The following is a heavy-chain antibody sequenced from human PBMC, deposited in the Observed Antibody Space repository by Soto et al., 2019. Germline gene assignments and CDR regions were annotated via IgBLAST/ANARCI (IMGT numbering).Heavy chain of an antibody. Sequence: SETLSLTCAVYGGSFSGYYWSWIRQSPGKGLEWIGEINHSGSTNYNPSLKSRVTISVDTSKNQFSLKLSSVTAADTAVYYCARGMSIFGESYYMDVWGKGTTVTVSS. J-gene: IGHJ6*03. V-gene: IGHV4-34*01. CDR1: GGSFSGYY. CDR3: ARGMSIFGESYYMDV. CDR2: INHSGST. D-gene: IGHD3-10*02.